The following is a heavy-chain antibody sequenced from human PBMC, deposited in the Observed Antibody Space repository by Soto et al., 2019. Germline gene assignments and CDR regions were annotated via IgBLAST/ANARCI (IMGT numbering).Heavy chain of an antibody. CDR3: ARRTVMTGLNDY. CDR1: GGSVSSGNYY. J-gene: IGHJ4*02. D-gene: IGHD4-17*01. CDR2: IYYNGNT. V-gene: IGHV4-61*01. Sequence: QVQLQESGPGLVKPSETLSLTCTVSGGSVSSGNYYWNWIRQPPGKGLEWIGYIYYNGNTNYNPSLKSRVTISIDTSKNQLFLKVRSVTAADTAVYYCARRTVMTGLNDYWGQGTLVTVSS.